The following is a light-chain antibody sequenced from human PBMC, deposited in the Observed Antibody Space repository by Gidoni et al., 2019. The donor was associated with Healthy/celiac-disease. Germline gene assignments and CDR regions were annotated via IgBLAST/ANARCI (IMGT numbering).Light chain of an antibody. CDR3: EQYGSSPWT. CDR2: GAS. CDR1: QSVSSSY. J-gene: IGKJ1*01. V-gene: IGKV3-20*01. Sequence: EIVLTQSPGTLSLSPGERATLSCRASQSVSSSYLAWYQQKPGQAPRLLISGASRRATGIPDRFSGSGSGTDVTLTISRLEPEDFAVYYCEQYGSSPWTFGQGTKVEIK.